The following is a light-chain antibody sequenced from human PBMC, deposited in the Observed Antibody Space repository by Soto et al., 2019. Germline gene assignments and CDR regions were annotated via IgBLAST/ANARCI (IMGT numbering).Light chain of an antibody. J-gene: IGKJ4*01. V-gene: IGKV3-15*01. CDR2: GAS. CDR1: QSVSIN. Sequence: EIVMTQSPATLSVSPGERATLSCRASQSVSINLAWYQQKPGQAPRLLIYGASTRATGFPARFSGSGSGTELTLTINSLQSEDSAVYYCQQYNNWPPVTFGGGTKVDIK. CDR3: QQYNNWPPVT.